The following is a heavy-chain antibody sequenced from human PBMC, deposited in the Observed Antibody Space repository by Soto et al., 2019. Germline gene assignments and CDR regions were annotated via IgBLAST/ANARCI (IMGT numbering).Heavy chain of an antibody. CDR3: ASSDAVVVTAPFDY. V-gene: IGHV4-39*01. J-gene: IGHJ4*02. CDR2: TYYSGRA. Sequence: SETLSLTCTVSGGSVSSSSYYWGWIRQPPGKGLEWIGSTYYSGRAYYSPPLKSRVTISVDTSKNQFSLKVRSVTAADTALYYCASSDAVVVTAPFDYWGQGTLVTVSS. D-gene: IGHD2-21*02. CDR1: GGSVSSSSYY.